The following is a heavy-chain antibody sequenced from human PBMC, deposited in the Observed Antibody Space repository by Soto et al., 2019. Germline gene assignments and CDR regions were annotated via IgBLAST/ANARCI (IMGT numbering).Heavy chain of an antibody. CDR1: GYIFINYG. CDR3: ARDEVPAANWLDR. V-gene: IGHV1-18*01. CDR2: ISGYNGNT. D-gene: IGHD2-2*01. Sequence: ASVKVSCKASGYIFINYGITCVRQAPGQGLEWMGWISGYNGNTKYADKLQGRVTMTTDTSTTTAYMELRSLRSDDTAVYYCARDEVPAANWLDRWGQGTLVTVSS. J-gene: IGHJ5*02.